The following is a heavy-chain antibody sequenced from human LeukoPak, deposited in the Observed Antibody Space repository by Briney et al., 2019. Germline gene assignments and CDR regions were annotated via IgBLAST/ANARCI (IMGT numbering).Heavy chain of an antibody. V-gene: IGHV3-74*01. J-gene: IGHJ4*02. CDR1: GFTFSIYW. CDR3: ARAPDLRYCGGDCYSGFEY. Sequence: PGGSLRLSCAASGFTFSIYWMHCVRQPPGKGLVCVSLINVDGISTTHADSVKGRFTISRDNAKNTLYLQMNSLRDEDTAVYYCARAPDLRYCGGDCYSGFEYWGQGTLVTVSS. CDR2: INVDGIST. D-gene: IGHD2-21*02.